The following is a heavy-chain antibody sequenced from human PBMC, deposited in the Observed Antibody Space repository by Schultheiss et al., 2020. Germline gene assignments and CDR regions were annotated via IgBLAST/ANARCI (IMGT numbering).Heavy chain of an antibody. CDR3: TTVGIQLWLYYYYYYMDV. CDR2: IKSKTDGGTT. Sequence: GGSLRLSCAASGFTFSNAWMSWVRQAPGKGLEWVGRIKSKTDGGTTDYAAPVKGRFTISRDDSKNTLYLQMNSLKTEDTAVYYCTTVGIQLWLYYYYYYMDVWGKGTTVTVS. CDR1: GFTFSNAW. J-gene: IGHJ6*03. V-gene: IGHV3-15*01. D-gene: IGHD5-18*01.